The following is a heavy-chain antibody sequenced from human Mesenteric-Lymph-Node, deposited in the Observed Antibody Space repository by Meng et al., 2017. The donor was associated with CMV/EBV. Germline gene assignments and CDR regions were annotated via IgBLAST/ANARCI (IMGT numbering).Heavy chain of an antibody. Sequence: GGSLRLSCAASGFTFDTYWMHWVRQIPGKGLVWVARINADGSRPAYADSVKGRFTISRDNPKNNLYLQMNSLRAEDTGVYYCARVPSLWDYGESDPFDFWGQGTQVTVSS. CDR1: GFTFDTYW. J-gene: IGHJ4*02. CDR3: ARVPSLWDYGESDPFDF. D-gene: IGHD4/OR15-4a*01. CDR2: INADGSRP. V-gene: IGHV3-74*01.